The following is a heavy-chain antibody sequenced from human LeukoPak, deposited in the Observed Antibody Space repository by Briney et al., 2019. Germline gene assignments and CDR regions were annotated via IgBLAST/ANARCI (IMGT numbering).Heavy chain of an antibody. Sequence: GGSLRLSCVASGFTFSSYWMHWVRQAPGKGLEWVSAISGSGGSTYYADSVKGRFTISRDNSKNTLYLQMNSLRAEDTAVYYCARGPPSSGLDYWGQGTLVTVSS. V-gene: IGHV3-23*01. D-gene: IGHD2-15*01. CDR1: GFTFSSYW. J-gene: IGHJ4*02. CDR2: ISGSGGST. CDR3: ARGPPSSGLDY.